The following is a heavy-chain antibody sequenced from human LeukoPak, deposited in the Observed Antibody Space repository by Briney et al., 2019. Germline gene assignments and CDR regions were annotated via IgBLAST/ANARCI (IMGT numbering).Heavy chain of an antibody. V-gene: IGHV1-69*13. D-gene: IGHD6-6*01. J-gene: IGHJ4*02. CDR3: ARELAHTSEYSSSAGGDY. CDR1: GGTFSSYA. Sequence: AASVKVSCKASGGTFSSYAISWVRQAPGQGLEWMGGIIPILGTANYAQKFQGRVTITADESTSTAYMELSSLRSEDTAVYYCARELAHTSEYSSSAGGDYWGQGTLVTVSS. CDR2: IIPILGTA.